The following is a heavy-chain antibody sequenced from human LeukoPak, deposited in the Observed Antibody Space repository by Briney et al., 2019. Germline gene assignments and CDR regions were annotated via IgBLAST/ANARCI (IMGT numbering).Heavy chain of an antibody. CDR2: LYSGGGT. Sequence: PGGSLRLSCAASGFTFSSYAMSWVRQAPGKGLEWVSVLYSGGGTYNADSVKGRFTISRDNSKNTLYLQINSLTAEDTAGYYCARGGSRDAFDIWGQGTMVTVS. D-gene: IGHD3-16*01. J-gene: IGHJ3*02. CDR1: GFTFSSYA. CDR3: ARGGSRDAFDI. V-gene: IGHV3-53*01.